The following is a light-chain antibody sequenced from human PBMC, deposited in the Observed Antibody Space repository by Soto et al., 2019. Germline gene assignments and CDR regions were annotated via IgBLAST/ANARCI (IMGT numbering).Light chain of an antibody. CDR3: QQYGSAPWT. CDR1: QSVNNNY. CDR2: AAS. J-gene: IGKJ1*01. Sequence: EIVLTQSPGTLSLSPGERATLSCRASQSVNNNYLAWYQHKPGQSPRLLIYAASSRARVIPDRFGGSGSGTDFTLTVSRLQPEDFAVYYCQQYGSAPWTFGQGTKVEI. V-gene: IGKV3-20*01.